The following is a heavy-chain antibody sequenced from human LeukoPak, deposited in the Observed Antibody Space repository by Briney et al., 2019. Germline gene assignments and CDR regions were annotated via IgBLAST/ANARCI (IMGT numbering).Heavy chain of an antibody. Sequence: PSETLSLTCAVYGGSFSGYYWSWIRQSPGKGLEWIEEINHSGSTNYNPSLKSRVTISVDTSKNQFSLKLSSVTAADTAVYYCARGRWNSPKFDPWGQGTLVTVSS. CDR2: INHSGST. CDR3: ARGRWNSPKFDP. D-gene: IGHD1/OR15-1a*01. J-gene: IGHJ5*02. CDR1: GGSFSGYY. V-gene: IGHV4-34*01.